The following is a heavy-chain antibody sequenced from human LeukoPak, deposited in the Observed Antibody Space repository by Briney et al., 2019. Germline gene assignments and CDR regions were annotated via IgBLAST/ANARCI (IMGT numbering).Heavy chain of an antibody. D-gene: IGHD3-3*01. V-gene: IGHV3-74*01. CDR2: IDTDGSGT. J-gene: IGHJ4*02. CDR3: ARGYFWSQDY. Sequence: GGSLRLSCAASGFTFNSYWMHWVRQAPEKGLVWVSRIDTDGSGTSYADSVKGRFTISRDNAKNTLYLQMNGLRAEDTAVYYRARGYFWSQDYWGQGTLVTVSS. CDR1: GFTFNSYW.